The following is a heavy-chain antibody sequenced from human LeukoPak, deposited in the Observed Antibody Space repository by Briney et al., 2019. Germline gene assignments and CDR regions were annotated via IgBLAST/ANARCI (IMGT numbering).Heavy chain of an antibody. Sequence: GGSLRLSCAASGFTFSSYGMHWVRQAPGKGLEWVAVISYDGSNKYYADSVKGRFTISRDNSKNTLYLQMNSLRAEDTAVYYCAKDLMHYYDSSGDAFDIWGQGTMVTVSS. J-gene: IGHJ3*02. CDR3: AKDLMHYYDSSGDAFDI. CDR2: ISYDGSNK. V-gene: IGHV3-30*18. D-gene: IGHD3-22*01. CDR1: GFTFSSYG.